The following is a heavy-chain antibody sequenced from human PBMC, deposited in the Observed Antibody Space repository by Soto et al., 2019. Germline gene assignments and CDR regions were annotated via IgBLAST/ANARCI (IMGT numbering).Heavy chain of an antibody. D-gene: IGHD6-13*01. CDR2: IYYSGSI. CDR3: ARGGGWHRRGIAAAGNGAYYMDV. CDR1: GGAISSGTSY. Sequence: SETLSLTGTVSGGAISSGTSYWSWIRQRPGKGLEWIGYIYYSGSINYTPSLKGRVTISVDTSKNQFSLKLSSVTAADTAVYYCARGGGWHRRGIAAAGNGAYYMDVWGKGTTVTVSS. J-gene: IGHJ6*03. V-gene: IGHV4-61*01.